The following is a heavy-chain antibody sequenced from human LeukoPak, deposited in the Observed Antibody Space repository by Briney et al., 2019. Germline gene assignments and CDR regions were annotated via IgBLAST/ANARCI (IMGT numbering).Heavy chain of an antibody. CDR2: ISGSGGST. J-gene: IGHJ4*02. D-gene: IGHD3-3*01. CDR1: GFTFSSYA. Sequence: PGGSLRLSCAASGFTFSSYAMSWVRQAPGKGLEWVSAISGSGGSTYYADSVKGRFTISRDNSKNTLYLQMNSLRVEDTAVYYCTRGGYDLWSGYRIDYWGQGSLVTVSS. V-gene: IGHV3-23*01. CDR3: TRGGYDLWSGYRIDY.